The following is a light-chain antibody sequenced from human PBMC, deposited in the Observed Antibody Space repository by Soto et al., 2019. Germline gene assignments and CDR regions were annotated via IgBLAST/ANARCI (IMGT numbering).Light chain of an antibody. CDR2: GAS. CDR3: HLYGSSPPRT. CDR1: QSVSSSY. Sequence: EIVLTQSPGTLSLSPGERATLSCRASQSVSSSYLAWYQQTPGQAPRLLIYGASSRDTGIPDRFSGSGSGTDFTLTISRLEPEDFAVYYCHLYGSSPPRTFGQGTELEI. V-gene: IGKV3-20*01. J-gene: IGKJ2*01.